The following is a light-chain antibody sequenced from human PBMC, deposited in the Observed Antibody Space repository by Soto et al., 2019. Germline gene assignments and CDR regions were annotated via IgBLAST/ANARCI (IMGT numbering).Light chain of an antibody. J-gene: IGLJ1*01. CDR3: STYTTSNTRQIV. CDR2: DVS. Sequence: SVLTQPAPVSGSPGQSNTICCTGTSSDVGGYNYVSWYQHHPGKAPKLLIYDVSNRPSGVSNRFSGSKSDNTASLTISGLQPEDEADNYCSTYTTSNTRQIVFGTGTKVTAL. CDR1: SSDVGGYNY. V-gene: IGLV2-14*03.